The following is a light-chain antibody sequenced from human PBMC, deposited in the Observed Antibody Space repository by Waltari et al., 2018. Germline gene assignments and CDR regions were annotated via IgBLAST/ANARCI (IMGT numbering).Light chain of an antibody. V-gene: IGKV3-11*01. CDR3: QQRDNWPWT. J-gene: IGKJ1*01. Sequence: DIVLTQSPATVSLSPGERATLSCRTSQSVSSFVAWYHQKPGQPPRLLNADASNRASGISDRIAASGSGLDFTLTISSLEPEDVGVYYCQQRDNWPWTFGQGTKVEIK. CDR2: DAS. CDR1: QSVSSF.